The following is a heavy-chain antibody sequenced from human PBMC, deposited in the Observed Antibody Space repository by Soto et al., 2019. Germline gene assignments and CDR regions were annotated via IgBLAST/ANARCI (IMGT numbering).Heavy chain of an antibody. CDR2: IIPIFGTA. J-gene: IGHJ4*02. CDR3: ARDITYYYDSSGYYTSPLFY. D-gene: IGHD3-22*01. V-gene: IGHV1-69*13. Sequence: GASVKVSCKASGGTFSSYAISWVRQAPGQGLEWMGGIIPIFGTANYAQKFQGRVTITADESTSTAYMELSSLRSEDTAVYYCARDITYYYDSSGYYTSPLFYWGQGPLVTVSS. CDR1: GGTFSSYA.